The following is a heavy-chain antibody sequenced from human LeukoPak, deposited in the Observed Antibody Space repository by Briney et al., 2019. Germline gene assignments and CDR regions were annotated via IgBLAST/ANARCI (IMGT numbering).Heavy chain of an antibody. CDR1: GFTFSTYG. CDR2: ISGSAATT. D-gene: IGHD6-13*01. Sequence: GGSLRLSCAASGFTFSTYGMTWVRQAPGKGLEWVSAISGSAATTFYADSVKGRFTISRDNSKNTLYLQMNSLRAEDTAVYYCAREGAAAAPWGQGTMVTVSS. CDR3: AREGAAAAP. V-gene: IGHV3-23*01. J-gene: IGHJ3*01.